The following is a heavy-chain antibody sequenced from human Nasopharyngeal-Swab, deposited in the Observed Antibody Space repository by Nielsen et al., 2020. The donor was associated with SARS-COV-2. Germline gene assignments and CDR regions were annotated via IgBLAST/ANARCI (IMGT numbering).Heavy chain of an antibody. V-gene: IGHV3-30*04. CDR3: ASKVETLHAFDV. CDR2: ISKDGSSQ. CDR1: GFTFSDFS. D-gene: IGHD2-21*02. Sequence: GGSLRLSCAASGFTFSDFSMHRVRQAPGKGLEWVAVISKDGSSQYYADFVKGRFTISRDNPKKTLSLQMNSLRLEDTAVYFCASKVETLHAFDVWGQGTMVTVSS. J-gene: IGHJ3*01.